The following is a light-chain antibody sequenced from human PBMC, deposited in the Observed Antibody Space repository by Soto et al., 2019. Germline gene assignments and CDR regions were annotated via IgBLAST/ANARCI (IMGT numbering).Light chain of an antibody. J-gene: IGKJ1*01. CDR2: QXS. CDR1: HSITTW. CDR3: QQYNSHSET. Sequence: IQMTQSPSTLAASVGDRVTIAXRVSHSITTWLSWYQQKAGXPPKXXXPQXSTLQRGVPSRLSGSGSATEFTLNISSLHPDDFATYYCQQYNSHSETFGQGTKVDIK. V-gene: IGKV1-5*03.